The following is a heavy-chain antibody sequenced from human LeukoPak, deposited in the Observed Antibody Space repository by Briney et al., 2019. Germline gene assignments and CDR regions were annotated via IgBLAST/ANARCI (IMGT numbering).Heavy chain of an antibody. CDR2: ISASGST. V-gene: IGHV4-4*07. Sequence: SETLSLTCTVSGGSIATYYWSWIRQPAGKGLEWIGRISASGSTNYNPSLKSRATMSVDTSTKQVSLKVTSLTAADTAVYYCARGLYASGGEFDLWGQGILVIVSS. CDR3: ARGLYASGGEFDL. J-gene: IGHJ4*02. D-gene: IGHD3-10*01. CDR1: GGSIATYY.